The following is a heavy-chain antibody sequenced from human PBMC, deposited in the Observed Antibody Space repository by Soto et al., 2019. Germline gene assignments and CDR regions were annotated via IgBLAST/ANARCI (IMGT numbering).Heavy chain of an antibody. V-gene: IGHV3-33*01. CDR3: ARDCTTGSADY. CDR1: GFTFSSYG. CDR2: IWYDGSNK. J-gene: IGHJ4*02. Sequence: QVQLVESGGGVVQPGRSLRLSCAASGFTFSSYGMHWVRQAPGKGLEWVAVIWYDGSNKYYADSVKGRFTISRDNSKNTLYLQMNSLRAEDTAVYYCARDCTTGSADYWGQGTLVTVSS.